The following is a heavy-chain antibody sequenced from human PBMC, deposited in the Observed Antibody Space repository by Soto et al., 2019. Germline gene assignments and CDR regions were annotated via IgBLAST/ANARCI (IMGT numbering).Heavy chain of an antibody. CDR3: ARDTAAAGTREIDYYSYGMEG. CDR1: GYTFTSYG. D-gene: IGHD6-13*01. J-gene: IGHJ6*02. V-gene: IGHV1-18*04. Sequence: ASVKVSCKACGYTFTSYGISWVGQAPGQGLEWMGWISAYNGNTNYAQKLQGRVTMTTDTSTSTAYMELRSLRSDDTAVYYCARDTAAAGTREIDYYSYGMEGWGQGATVTLSS. CDR2: ISAYNGNT.